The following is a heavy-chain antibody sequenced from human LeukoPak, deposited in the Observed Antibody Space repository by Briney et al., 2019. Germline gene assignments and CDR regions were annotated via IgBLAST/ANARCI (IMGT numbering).Heavy chain of an antibody. V-gene: IGHV3-72*01. CDR3: ALVRGVAPPDAFDI. J-gene: IGHJ3*02. CDR2: ARNKANSYTT. D-gene: IGHD3-10*01. CDR1: GFTISDHY. Sequence: GGSLRLSCAASGFTISDHYMDWVRQAPGKGLEWVGRARNKANSYTTEYAASVKGRFTISRDDSKNSLYLQMNSLKTEDTAVYYCALVRGVAPPDAFDIWGQGTMVTVSS.